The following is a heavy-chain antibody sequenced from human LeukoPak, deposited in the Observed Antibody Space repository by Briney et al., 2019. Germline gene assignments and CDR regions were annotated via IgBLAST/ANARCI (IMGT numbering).Heavy chain of an antibody. CDR3: ARSFDTSGYFYYFDY. Sequence: SETLSLTCSVSGGSVSSNYWSWIRQPPGKGLEWIGYVSKSGGTNYNPSLKSRITISLDTSKNQFSLRLNSMTAADTAVYYCARSFDTSGYFYYFDYWARAPWSPSPQ. D-gene: IGHD3-22*01. V-gene: IGHV4-59*02. CDR1: GGSVSSNY. J-gene: IGHJ4*02. CDR2: VSKSGGT.